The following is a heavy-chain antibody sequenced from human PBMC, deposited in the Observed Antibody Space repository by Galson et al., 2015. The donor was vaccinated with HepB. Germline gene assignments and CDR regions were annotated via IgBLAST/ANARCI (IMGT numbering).Heavy chain of an antibody. CDR1: AFTFSSYA. V-gene: IGHV3-48*01. CDR2: ISSSSSTI. Sequence: SLRLSCAASAFTFSSYAMSWVRQAPGKGLEWVSYISSSSSTIYYADSVKGRFTISRDNAKNSLYLQMNSLRAEDTAVYYCARDFYCSSTRSGVCYYYMDVWGKGTTVTVSS. D-gene: IGHD2-2*01. J-gene: IGHJ6*03. CDR3: ARDFYCSSTRSGVCYYYMDV.